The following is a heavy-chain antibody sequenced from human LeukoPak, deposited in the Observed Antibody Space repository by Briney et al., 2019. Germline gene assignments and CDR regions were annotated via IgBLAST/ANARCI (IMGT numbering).Heavy chain of an antibody. CDR3: ARVEGGWYFSNPIDY. J-gene: IGHJ4*02. Sequence: PGGSLRLSCAASGFTFSSYGMHWVRQAPGKGLEWVAVISYDGSNKYYADSVKGRFTISRDNSKNTLYLQMNSLRAEDTAVYYCARVEGGWYFSNPIDYWGQGTLVTVSS. D-gene: IGHD6-19*01. CDR2: ISYDGSNK. V-gene: IGHV3-30*19. CDR1: GFTFSSYG.